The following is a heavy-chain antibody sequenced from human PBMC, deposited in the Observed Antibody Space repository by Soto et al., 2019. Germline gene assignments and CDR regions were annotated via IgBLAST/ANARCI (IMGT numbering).Heavy chain of an antibody. CDR2: IGDSGRST. D-gene: IGHD3-10*01. Sequence: EVQLLESGGGLVQPGGSLRLSCAASGFTFSSYAMSWVRQAPGKGLEWVSAIGDSGRSTYYADSVKGRFTISRDNSKNTLYLQMNSLRAEDTAVYYCAKRWELGEGYWVQGPLVTVSS. J-gene: IGHJ1*01. CDR1: GFTFSSYA. V-gene: IGHV3-23*01. CDR3: AKRWELGEGY.